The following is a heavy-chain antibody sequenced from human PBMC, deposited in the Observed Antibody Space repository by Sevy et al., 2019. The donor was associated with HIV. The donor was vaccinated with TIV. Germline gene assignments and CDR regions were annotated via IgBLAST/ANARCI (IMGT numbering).Heavy chain of an antibody. Sequence: ASVKVSCKASGYTFTSQYMHWVRQAPGQGLEWMGIINPSGGSTSYAHKFQGRVTMTRDTSTSTVYMELSSLRSEDTAVYYCARDSDNYDILTGYYSFDYWGQGTLVTVSS. J-gene: IGHJ4*02. D-gene: IGHD3-9*01. CDR2: INPSGGST. CDR1: GYTFTSQY. V-gene: IGHV1-46*01. CDR3: ARDSDNYDILTGYYSFDY.